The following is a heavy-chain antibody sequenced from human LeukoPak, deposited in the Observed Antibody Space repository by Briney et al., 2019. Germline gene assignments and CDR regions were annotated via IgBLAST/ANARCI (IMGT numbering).Heavy chain of an antibody. Sequence: GASVKVSCKASGYIFTGYYMHWVRQAPGQGLEWIGWINPNSGDTNYAQKFQGRVTMTRDTSISTAYMELSRLRSDGTAVYYCARVRYRLAETYIDYWGQGTLVTVSS. CDR3: ARVRYRLAETYIDY. CDR1: GYIFTGYY. V-gene: IGHV1-2*02. CDR2: INPNSGDT. J-gene: IGHJ4*02. D-gene: IGHD3-16*01.